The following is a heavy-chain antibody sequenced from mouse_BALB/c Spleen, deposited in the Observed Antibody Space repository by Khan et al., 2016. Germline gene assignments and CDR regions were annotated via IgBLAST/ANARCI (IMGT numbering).Heavy chain of an antibody. V-gene: IGHV1S137*01. CDR1: GYTFTDYA. Sequence: QVQLQQSGAELVRPGVSVKISCKGSGYTFTDYAMHWVKQSHAKSLEWIGVISTHYGDASYNQKFKGKATMTVDKSSSTAYMELARLTSEDSAIYYCARNYRYFDDWGQGTTLTVSS. CDR2: ISTHYGDA. D-gene: IGHD2-14*01. J-gene: IGHJ2*01. CDR3: ARNYRYFDD.